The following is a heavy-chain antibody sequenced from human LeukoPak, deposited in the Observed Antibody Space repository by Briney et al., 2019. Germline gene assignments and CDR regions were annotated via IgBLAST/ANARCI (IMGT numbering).Heavy chain of an antibody. Sequence: SETLSLTCTVSGGSISSSSYYWGWIRQPPGKGLEWIGSIYYSGSTYYNPSLKSRVTISVDTSKNQFSLKLSSVTAADTAVYYCARGGDPGYYFDYWGQGTLVTVSS. CDR3: ARGGDPGYYFDY. CDR1: GGSISSSSYY. D-gene: IGHD3-16*01. CDR2: IYYSGST. J-gene: IGHJ4*02. V-gene: IGHV4-39*07.